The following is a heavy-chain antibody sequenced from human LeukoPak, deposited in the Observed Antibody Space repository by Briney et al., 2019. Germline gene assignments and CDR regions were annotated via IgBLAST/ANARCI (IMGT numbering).Heavy chain of an antibody. CDR2: ISYDGSNK. J-gene: IGHJ4*02. D-gene: IGHD6-6*01. CDR3: AKDWGSSSLWYFDY. Sequence: TGGSLRLSCAASGFTFSNYAIHWVRQAPGKGLEWVAVISYDGSNKYYADSVKGRFAISRDNSKNTLFLQMNSLRTEDTAVYYCAKDWGSSSLWYFDYWGQGTVVTVSS. CDR1: GFTFSNYA. V-gene: IGHV3-30*09.